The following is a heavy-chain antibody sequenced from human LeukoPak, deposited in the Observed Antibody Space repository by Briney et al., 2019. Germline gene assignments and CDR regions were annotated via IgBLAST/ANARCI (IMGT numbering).Heavy chain of an antibody. Sequence: GGSLRLSCAASGFTFSSYSMNWVRQAPGKGLEWVSSISSSSSYIYYADSVKGRFTISRDNAKNSLYLQMNSLRAEDTAVYYCARDLTRPLCKYSSSCAYGMDVWGQGTTVTVSS. J-gene: IGHJ6*02. CDR3: ARDLTRPLCKYSSSCAYGMDV. CDR2: ISSSSSYI. V-gene: IGHV3-21*01. D-gene: IGHD6-13*01. CDR1: GFTFSSYS.